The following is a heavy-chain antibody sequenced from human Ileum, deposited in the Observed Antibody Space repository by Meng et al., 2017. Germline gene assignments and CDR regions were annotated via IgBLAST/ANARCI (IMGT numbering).Heavy chain of an antibody. CDR2: IYYRGGA. CDR1: GASISSHY. D-gene: IGHD3-22*01. CDR3: ARLLDSSDWGWFDP. J-gene: IGHJ5*02. Sequence: QVQLQESGPGLVKPSETLALTCSVSGASISSHYCTWIRQPPGKGLEYIGYIYYRGGASYNPSLRSRVTMSVDTSKNQFSLNLSSVTAADTAVYYCARLLDSSDWGWFDPWGQGTLVTVSS. V-gene: IGHV4-59*08.